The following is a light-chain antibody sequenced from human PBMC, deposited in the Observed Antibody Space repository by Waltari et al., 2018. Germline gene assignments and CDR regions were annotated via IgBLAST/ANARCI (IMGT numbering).Light chain of an antibody. CDR3: QQSYSTPDT. Sequence: DVQMTQSPSSLSASVGDRVTITCRASQSISSYLNWYQQKPGKAPKVLIYGASSLQSGVPSRFSGSGSGTYFTLTISSLQPEDFSTYYCQQSYSTPDTFGQGTKLEIK. V-gene: IGKV1-39*01. J-gene: IGKJ2*01. CDR1: QSISSY. CDR2: GAS.